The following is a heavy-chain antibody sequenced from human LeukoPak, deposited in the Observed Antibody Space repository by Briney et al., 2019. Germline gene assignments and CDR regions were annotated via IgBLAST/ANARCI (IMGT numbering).Heavy chain of an antibody. J-gene: IGHJ3*02. CDR1: GFTFSSYW. CDR3: ARDLVYYGSGNTAFDI. Sequence: GGSLRLSCAASGFTFSSYWMSWVRQAPGKGLEWVANIKQDGSEKYYVDSVKGRFTISRDNAKNSLYLQMNSLRAEDTAVYYCARDLVYYGSGNTAFDIWGQGTMVTVSS. D-gene: IGHD3-10*01. CDR2: IKQDGSEK. V-gene: IGHV3-7*03.